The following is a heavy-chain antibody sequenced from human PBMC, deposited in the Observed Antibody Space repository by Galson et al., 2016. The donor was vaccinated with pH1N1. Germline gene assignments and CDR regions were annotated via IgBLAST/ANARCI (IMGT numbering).Heavy chain of an antibody. CDR2: ISSSSSTI. V-gene: IGHV3-48*01. CDR3: ARVSYDSSGYYYHYYYGMDV. CDR1: GFTFSSYS. Sequence: SLRLSCAASGFTFSSYSMNWVRQAPGKGLEWVSYISSSSSTIYYADSVKGRFTISRDNAKNSLYLQMNSLSAEDTAVYYCARVSYDSSGYYYHYYYGMDVWGQGTTVTVSS. J-gene: IGHJ6*02. D-gene: IGHD3-22*01.